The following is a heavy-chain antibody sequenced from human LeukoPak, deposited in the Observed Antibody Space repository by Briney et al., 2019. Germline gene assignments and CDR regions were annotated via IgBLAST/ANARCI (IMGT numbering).Heavy chain of an antibody. CDR1: GFTFSIYW. D-gene: IGHD6-13*01. CDR2: ISYDGSTK. CDR3: ARDGRIEAAGTIDY. V-gene: IGHV3-30-3*01. Sequence: GGSLRLSCAASGFTFSIYWMSWVRQAPGKGLEWVAVISYDGSTKYYGDSVRGRFTISRDNSKNTLYLQMNSLRVDDTAVYYCARDGRIEAAGTIDYWGQGTLVTVSS. J-gene: IGHJ4*02.